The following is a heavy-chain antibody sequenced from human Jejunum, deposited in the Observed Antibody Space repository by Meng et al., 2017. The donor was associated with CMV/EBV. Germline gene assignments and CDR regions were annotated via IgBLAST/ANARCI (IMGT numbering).Heavy chain of an antibody. J-gene: IGHJ4*02. CDR3: ARRGPTYSSRYFDY. Sequence: SGASSYSVNYYWSWIRQHPVEGLEWIGYSSKIGNSDYNPSLGGRTLISMDTSQNQFSLILRSVTAADTAVYYCARRGPTYSSRYFDYWGLGTLVTVSS. D-gene: IGHD3-22*01. V-gene: IGHV4-31*02. CDR1: GASSYSVNYY. CDR2: SSKIGNS.